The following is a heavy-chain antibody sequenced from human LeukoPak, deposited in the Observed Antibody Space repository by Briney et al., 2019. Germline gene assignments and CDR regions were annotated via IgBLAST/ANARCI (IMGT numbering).Heavy chain of an antibody. V-gene: IGHV4-39*07. CDR3: ARGAPPQN. Sequence: SETLSLTCIVSGGSIRSSSYYWGWIRQPPGKGLEWIGSIYYGGSTYYNPSLKSRVTISIDTSKKHFSLKLTSVTAADTAVYYCARGAPPQNWGQGTLVTVSS. CDR2: IYYGGST. J-gene: IGHJ4*02. CDR1: GGSIRSSSYY.